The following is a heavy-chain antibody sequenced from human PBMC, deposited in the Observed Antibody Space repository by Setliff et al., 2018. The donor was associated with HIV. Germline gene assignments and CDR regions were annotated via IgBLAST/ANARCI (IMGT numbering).Heavy chain of an antibody. D-gene: IGHD2-15*01. CDR1: GYTFTSYY. V-gene: IGHV1-46*01. CDR3: AREDCSGGSCYGSDY. J-gene: IGHJ4*02. Sequence: ASVKVSCKASGYTFTSYYMHWVRQAPGQGLEWMGIINPSGGSTSYAQKFQGRVTMTRDTSTSTVYMELSSLRSEDTAVYYCAREDCSGGSCYGSDYGGQGTLVTVS. CDR2: INPSGGST.